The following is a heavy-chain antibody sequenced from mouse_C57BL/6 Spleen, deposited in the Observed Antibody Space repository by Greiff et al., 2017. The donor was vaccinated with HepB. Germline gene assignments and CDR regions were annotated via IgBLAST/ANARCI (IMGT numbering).Heavy chain of an antibody. Sequence: QVQLQQSGAELVRPGASVTLSCKASGYTFTDYEMHWVKQTPVHGLEWIGAIDPETGGTAYNQKFKGKAILTADKSSSTAYMELRSLTSEDASVYCCTRPGRSYGYVDVWGTGTTVTVSS. J-gene: IGHJ1*03. CDR3: TRPGRSYGYVDV. CDR2: IDPETGGT. CDR1: GYTFTDYE. V-gene: IGHV1-15*01.